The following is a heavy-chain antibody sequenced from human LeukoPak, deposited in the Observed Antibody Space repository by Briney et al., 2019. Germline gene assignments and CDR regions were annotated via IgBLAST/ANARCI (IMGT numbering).Heavy chain of an antibody. D-gene: IGHD3-16*01. V-gene: IGHV3-48*04. CDR1: GFTFSSYA. CDR2: ISSSGFTI. Sequence: GRSLRLSCAASGFTFSSYAMHWVRQAPGKGLEWVSCISSSGFTIYYGDSVKGRFTISRDNADNSLFLQMNSLRVEDTAVYYCARHGVRHVLDWYFPLWGRGTLVAVSS. CDR3: ARHGVRHVLDWYFPL. J-gene: IGHJ2*01.